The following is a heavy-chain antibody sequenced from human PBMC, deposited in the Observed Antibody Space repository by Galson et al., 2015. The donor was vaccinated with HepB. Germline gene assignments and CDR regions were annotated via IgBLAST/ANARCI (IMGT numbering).Heavy chain of an antibody. V-gene: IGHV3-48*02. CDR1: GFTFSTYS. CDR3: ARDESPLDALDI. Sequence: SLRLSCAAPGFTFSTYSMNWVRQAPGKGLEWVSYISSSSSNIYYADSVRGRFTISRDNAKNSLYLQMNSLRDEDTAVYYCARDESPLDALDIWGQGTMVTVSS. CDR2: ISSSSSNI. J-gene: IGHJ3*02.